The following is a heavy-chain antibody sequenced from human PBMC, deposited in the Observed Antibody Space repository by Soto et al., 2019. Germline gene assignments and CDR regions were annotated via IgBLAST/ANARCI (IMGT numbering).Heavy chain of an antibody. J-gene: IGHJ4*02. CDR1: GGTFSSYA. V-gene: IGHV1-69*01. D-gene: IGHD6-19*01. CDR3: AGELGYSSGWYYFDY. CDR2: IIPIFGTA. Sequence: QVQLVQSGAEVKKPGSSVNVSCKASGGTFSSYAISWVRQAPGQGREWMGGIIPIFGTANYAQTFQGRVTITADESTSTAYMELSSLRSEDTAVYYCAGELGYSSGWYYFDYWGQGTLVTVSS.